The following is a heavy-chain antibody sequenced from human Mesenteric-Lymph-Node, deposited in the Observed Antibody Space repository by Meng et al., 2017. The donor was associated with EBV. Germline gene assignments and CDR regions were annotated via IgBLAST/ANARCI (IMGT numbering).Heavy chain of an antibody. J-gene: IGHJ5*02. Sequence: FGVDGKKPGLPGKVPCTASGGTFSSYAISWVRQAPGQGLEWMGGIIPIFGTANYAQKFQGRVTITADESTSTAYMELSSLRSEDTAVYYCARAGRSNYYDSSGYDPWGQGTLVTVSS. CDR2: IIPIFGTA. D-gene: IGHD3-22*01. CDR1: GGTFSSYA. CDR3: ARAGRSNYYDSSGYDP. V-gene: IGHV1-69*01.